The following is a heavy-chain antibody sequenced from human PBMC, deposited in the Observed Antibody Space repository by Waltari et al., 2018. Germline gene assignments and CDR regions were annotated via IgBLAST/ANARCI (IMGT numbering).Heavy chain of an antibody. CDR2: VRGDGRT. CDR1: GDSMSSYHC. V-gene: IGHV4-4*02. D-gene: IGHD2-15*01. J-gene: IGHJ4*02. Sequence: QLQESGPGLVKHSGTLSLTCGVSGDSMSSYHCWSWVRQPPGKGLEWIGQVRGDGRTNYNPSFASRVSVSLDTYNTQFSLMVTSATAADTAVYYCARDRGRGLYLDSWGPGTLVTVSP. CDR3: ARDRGRGLYLDS.